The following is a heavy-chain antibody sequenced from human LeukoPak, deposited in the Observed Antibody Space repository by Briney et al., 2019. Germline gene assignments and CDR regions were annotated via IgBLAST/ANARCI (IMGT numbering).Heavy chain of an antibody. V-gene: IGHV3-30*03. J-gene: IGHJ4*02. Sequence: GRSLRLSCAASGFTFSSYGMHWVRQAPGKGLEWVAVISYDGSNKYYVDSVKGRFTISRDNSKNTLYLQMNSLRAEDTAVYYCASHGSWYSPNFDYWGQGTLVTVSS. CDR2: ISYDGSNK. CDR3: ASHGSWYSPNFDY. CDR1: GFTFSSYG. D-gene: IGHD6-13*01.